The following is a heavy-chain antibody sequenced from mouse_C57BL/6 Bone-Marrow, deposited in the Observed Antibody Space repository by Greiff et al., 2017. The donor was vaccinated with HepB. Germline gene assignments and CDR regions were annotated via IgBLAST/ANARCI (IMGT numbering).Heavy chain of an antibody. Sequence: EVNVVESGGGLVQPGGSLSLSCAASGFTFTDYYMSWVRQPPGKALEWLGFIRNKANGYTTEYSASVKVRFTISRDNSQSILYLQMNALRAEDSATYYCARSRRLLPLYAMDYWGQGTSVTVSS. V-gene: IGHV7-3*01. D-gene: IGHD2-10*01. CDR3: ARSRRLLPLYAMDY. CDR1: GFTFTDYY. J-gene: IGHJ4*01. CDR2: IRNKANGYTT.